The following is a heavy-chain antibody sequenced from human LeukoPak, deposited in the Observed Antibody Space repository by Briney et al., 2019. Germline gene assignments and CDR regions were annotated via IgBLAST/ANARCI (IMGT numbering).Heavy chain of an antibody. D-gene: IGHD3-22*01. CDR3: AKRGDHDNSGYLRYFDY. J-gene: IGHJ4*02. CDR1: GFTFSNYG. CDR2: VSGSGAGT. Sequence: GGSLRLSCAVSGFTFSNYGMSWVRQAPGKGLEWVSVVSGSGAGTNYADSVKGRFTISRDNSKNTLYLQMNSLRAEDTAVYYCAKRGDHDNSGYLRYFDYWGQGTLVTVSS. V-gene: IGHV3-23*01.